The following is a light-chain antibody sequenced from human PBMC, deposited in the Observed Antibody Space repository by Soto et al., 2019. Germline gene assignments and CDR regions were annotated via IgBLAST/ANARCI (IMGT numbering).Light chain of an antibody. CDR3: SSKRDSSTLFV. CDR2: EVT. J-gene: IGLJ1*01. Sequence: QSLLTHPASLSGSPGQSITISCTGTSSDVGAYNYVSWYQHHPGKVPKLLIYEVTNRPSGVSDRFSGSKSGNTASLTISGLQAEDEADYYCSSKRDSSTLFVFGTGTKVTVL. V-gene: IGLV2-14*01. CDR1: SSDVGAYNY.